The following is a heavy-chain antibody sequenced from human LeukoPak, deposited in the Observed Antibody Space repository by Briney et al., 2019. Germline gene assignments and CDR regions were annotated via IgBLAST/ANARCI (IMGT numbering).Heavy chain of an antibody. CDR3: AREGIYGSENYIGYFDY. CDR1: GFTFSSYE. CDR2: IGSSGGTI. D-gene: IGHD3-10*01. Sequence: GGSLRLSCAASGFTFSSYEMNWVRQAPGKGLEWVSYIGSSGGTIYYADSVKGRFTVSRDNAKNSLYLQTSSLRAEDTAVYYCAREGIYGSENYIGYFDYWGQGTLVIVSS. J-gene: IGHJ4*02. V-gene: IGHV3-48*03.